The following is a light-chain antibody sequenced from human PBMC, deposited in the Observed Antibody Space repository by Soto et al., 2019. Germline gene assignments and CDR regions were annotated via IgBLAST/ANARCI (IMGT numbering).Light chain of an antibody. Sequence: AIRMTQSPSSFSASTGDRVTITCRASQGISSYLAWYQQKPGKAPKLLIYAASTLQSGVPSRFSGSGSGTDFTLTISCLQSEDFATYYCQQYYIYPLPFGGGTKVEIK. CDR3: QQYYIYPLP. CDR1: QGISSY. V-gene: IGKV1-8*01. CDR2: AAS. J-gene: IGKJ4*01.